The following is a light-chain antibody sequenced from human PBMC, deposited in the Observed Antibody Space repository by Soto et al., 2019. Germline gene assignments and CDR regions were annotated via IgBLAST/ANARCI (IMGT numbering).Light chain of an antibody. Sequence: EIVMTQSPATLSVSPGERATLSCRASQSVSNNLAWYQQKPGQAPRLLIYGASTRATGIPARFSGSGSGTEFTLTISSLQSEDFAVYYGQQYNNGPRTFGQGTKVEIK. CDR1: QSVSNN. CDR2: GAS. CDR3: QQYNNGPRT. J-gene: IGKJ1*01. V-gene: IGKV3-15*01.